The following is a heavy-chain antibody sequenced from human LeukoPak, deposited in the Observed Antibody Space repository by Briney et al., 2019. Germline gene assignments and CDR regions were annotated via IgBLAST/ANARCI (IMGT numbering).Heavy chain of an antibody. J-gene: IGHJ4*02. V-gene: IGHV1-46*01. CDR3: ASTDSSSWYRYGY. CDR1: GYTFTSYY. D-gene: IGHD6-13*01. CDR2: INPSGGST. Sequence: ASVKVTCKASGYTFTSYYMHWVRQAPGQGLEWMGIINPSGGSTSYAQKFQGRVTMTRDMSTSTVYMELSSLRSEDTAVYYCASTDSSSWYRYGYWGQGTLVTVSS.